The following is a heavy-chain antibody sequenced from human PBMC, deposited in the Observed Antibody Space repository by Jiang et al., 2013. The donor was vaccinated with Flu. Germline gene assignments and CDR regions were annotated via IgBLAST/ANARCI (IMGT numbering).Heavy chain of an antibody. Sequence: KPTQTLTLTCTLSGFSLSTSGVGVDWIRQPPGKALEWLALIYWDGDKRYSPSLKSRLTITKDTSKNXVVFTMTNMDPVDTATYYCAHTPNWNYHFDYWGQGTLVTVSS. CDR1: GFSLSTSGVG. CDR3: AHTPNWNYHFDY. CDR2: IYWDGDK. V-gene: IGHV2-5*02. J-gene: IGHJ4*02. D-gene: IGHD1-7*01.